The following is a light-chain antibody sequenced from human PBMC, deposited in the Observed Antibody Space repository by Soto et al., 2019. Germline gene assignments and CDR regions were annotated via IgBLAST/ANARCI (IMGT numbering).Light chain of an antibody. J-gene: IGKJ4*01. CDR3: LQHNSYPLA. V-gene: IGKV1-5*03. Sequence: DFQMTQSPSTLSGSVGDRVTITCRASQTISSWLAWYQQKPGKAPKLLIYKASTLKSGVPSRFSGSGSGTEFTLTISSLQPDDFATYYCLQHNSYPLAFGGGTKVDIK. CDR2: KAS. CDR1: QTISSW.